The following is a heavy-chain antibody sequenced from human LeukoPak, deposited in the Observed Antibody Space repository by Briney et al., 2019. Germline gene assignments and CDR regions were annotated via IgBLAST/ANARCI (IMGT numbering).Heavy chain of an antibody. D-gene: IGHD3-10*01. CDR3: AKTRGSSPYYYGMDV. Sequence: GGSLRLSCAASGFTFSSYAMSWVRQAPGKGLEWVSAISGSGGSTYYADSVKGRFTISRDNSKNTLYLQMNSLRAEDTAVYYCAKTRGSSPYYYGMDVWGQGTTVTVSS. J-gene: IGHJ6*02. V-gene: IGHV3-23*01. CDR1: GFTFSSYA. CDR2: ISGSGGST.